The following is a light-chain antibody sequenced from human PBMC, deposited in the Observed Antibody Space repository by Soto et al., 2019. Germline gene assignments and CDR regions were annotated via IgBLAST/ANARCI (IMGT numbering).Light chain of an antibody. CDR3: CSYAGSSTFPYV. J-gene: IGLJ1*01. CDR2: EGS. CDR1: SSDVGSYNL. V-gene: IGLV2-23*03. Sequence: QSALTQPASVSGSPGQSITISCTGTSSDVGSYNLVSWYQQHPGKAPKLMIYEGSKRPSGVSNRFSGSKSGNTASLTISGLQAEDEADYYCCSYAGSSTFPYVFGTGTKLTFL.